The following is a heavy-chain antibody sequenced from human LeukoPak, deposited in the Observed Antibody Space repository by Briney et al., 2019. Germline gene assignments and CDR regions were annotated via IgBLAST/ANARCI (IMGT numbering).Heavy chain of an antibody. Sequence: PGRSLRLSCAASGFTFSNYAMHWVRQAPGKGLEWVAGTSYAGSNKYYTDSVKGRFTVSRDDSKHTLYLQMNSLRAEDTAMYYCARDWAYYFDYWGQGTLVTVSP. CDR3: ARDWAYYFDY. CDR1: GFTFSNYA. CDR2: TSYAGSNK. J-gene: IGHJ4*02. D-gene: IGHD3-16*01. V-gene: IGHV3-30-3*01.